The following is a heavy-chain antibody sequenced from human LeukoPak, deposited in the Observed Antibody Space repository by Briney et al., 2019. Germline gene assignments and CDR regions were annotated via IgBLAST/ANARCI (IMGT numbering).Heavy chain of an antibody. D-gene: IGHD3-10*02. Sequence: GSLRLSCAASGFTFSSYWMTWVRQAPGKGLEWVANIKQDGSEKYYVDSVKGRFTISRDNAKNSLYLQMNSLRAEDTAVYYCAELGITMIGGVWGKGTTVTISS. CDR3: AELGITMIGGV. V-gene: IGHV3-7*01. CDR2: IKQDGSEK. CDR1: GFTFSSYW. J-gene: IGHJ6*04.